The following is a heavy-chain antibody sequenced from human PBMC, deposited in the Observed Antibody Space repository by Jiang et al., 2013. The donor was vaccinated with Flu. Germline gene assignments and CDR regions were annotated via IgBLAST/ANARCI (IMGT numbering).Heavy chain of an antibody. V-gene: IGHV3-48*02. CDR1: GFTFSSYS. CDR2: ISRSSSTT. J-gene: IGHJ4*02. Sequence: ASGFTFSSYSMNWVRQAPGKGLEWVSYISRSSSTTYADSVKGRFTISRDNAENSLYLQMNSLRDEDTAVYYCARVHSSGYYVSDYWGQGTLVTVSS. CDR3: ARVHSSGYYVSDY. D-gene: IGHD3-22*01.